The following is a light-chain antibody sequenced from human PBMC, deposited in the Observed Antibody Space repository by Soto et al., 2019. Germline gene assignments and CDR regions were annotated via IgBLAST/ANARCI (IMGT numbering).Light chain of an antibody. Sequence: DIVLTHSPGTLSFSPWESATLSCSSSQNIDKNYLAWFQNKPGQAPSLLIYDASMRATGVPDRFSGSGSGTDFTLTVSRLEPEDFAVFYCQQYAHSPLTFGGGSKVDI. CDR2: DAS. CDR3: QQYAHSPLT. J-gene: IGKJ4*01. V-gene: IGKV3-20*01. CDR1: QNIDKNY.